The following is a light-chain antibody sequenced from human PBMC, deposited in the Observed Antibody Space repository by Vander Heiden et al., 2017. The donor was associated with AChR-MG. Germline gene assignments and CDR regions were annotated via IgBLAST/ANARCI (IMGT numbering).Light chain of an antibody. CDR1: QYINSW. Sequence: DIQMTQSPVTLSASIGDRVTITCRASQYINSWLSWYQQKPGNAPRLLIYKASVLENGVPSRFNGSASGTEFTLTIGGLQPEDFGTYFCQQYHRYPWTFGQGTKVEFK. J-gene: IGKJ1*01. V-gene: IGKV1-5*03. CDR2: KAS. CDR3: QQYHRYPWT.